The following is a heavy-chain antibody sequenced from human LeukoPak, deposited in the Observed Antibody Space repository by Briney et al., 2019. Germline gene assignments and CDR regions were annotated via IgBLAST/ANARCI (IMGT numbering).Heavy chain of an antibody. J-gene: IGHJ4*02. CDR1: GFTFSSYW. Sequence: GSLRLSCAASGFTFSSYWMSWVRQPPGKGLEWIGEINHSGSTNYNPSLKSRVTISVDTSKNQFSLKLSSVTAADTAVYYCARGRLRYFDWLSYFDYWGQGTLVTVSS. V-gene: IGHV4-34*01. CDR3: ARGRLRYFDWLSYFDY. D-gene: IGHD3-9*01. CDR2: INHSGST.